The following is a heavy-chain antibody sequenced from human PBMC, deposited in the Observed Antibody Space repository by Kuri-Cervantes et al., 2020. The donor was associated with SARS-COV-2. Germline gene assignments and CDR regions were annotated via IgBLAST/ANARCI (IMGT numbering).Heavy chain of an antibody. D-gene: IGHD6-13*01. CDR2: INTYTGNP. CDR3: ARSRRQQGIDY. CDR1: GFTFTSSA. V-gene: IGHV7-4-1*02. Sequence: ASVKVSCKASGFTFTSSAMQWVRQARGQGLEWMGWINTYTGNPTYAQGFTGRFVFSLDTSVSTAYLQISRLKAGDTAVYYCARSRRQQGIDYWGQGTLVTVSS. J-gene: IGHJ4*02.